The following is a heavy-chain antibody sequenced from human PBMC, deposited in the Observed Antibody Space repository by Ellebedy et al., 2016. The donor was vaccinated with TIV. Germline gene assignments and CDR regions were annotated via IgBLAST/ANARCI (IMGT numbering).Heavy chain of an antibody. CDR1: GYSLSALS. J-gene: IGHJ4*02. CDR2: FVPDQGEI. D-gene: IGHD4-17*01. V-gene: IGHV1-24*01. Sequence: AASVKVSCKVSGYSLSALSMHWARQAPGKGLEWMGGFVPDQGEIIYTQKFKGRVTLTEDTSTETAYMELSTLISDDTAVYYFTAYTTDDYGDFTGTFENWGQGTLVTVSS. CDR3: TAYTTDDYGDFTGTFEN.